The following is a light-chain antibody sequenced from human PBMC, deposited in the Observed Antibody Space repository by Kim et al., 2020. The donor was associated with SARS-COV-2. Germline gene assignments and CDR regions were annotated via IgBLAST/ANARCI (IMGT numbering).Light chain of an antibody. V-gene: IGKV1-8*01. CDR2: AAS. CDR3: QQYYRTWT. J-gene: IGKJ1*01. CDR1: QGISSY. Sequence: AIRMTQSPSSLSASTGDRVTITCRASQGISSYLAWYQQKPGKAPKLLIYAASTLQSGVPSRFSGSGSGTDFTLTISCLQSEDFATYYCQQYYRTWTFGQGTKVDIK.